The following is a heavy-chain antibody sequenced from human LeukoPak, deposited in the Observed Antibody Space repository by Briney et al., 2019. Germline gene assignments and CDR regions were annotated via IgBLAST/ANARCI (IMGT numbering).Heavy chain of an antibody. Sequence: GGSLRLSCAASGITFSSHAMSWVRQAPGNGLEWVSVISGSGGSTYYADSVKGRFTISRDNSKNTLYLQMNSLRVEDTAVYYCARDKDYFDYWGQGTLVTVSS. J-gene: IGHJ4*02. CDR3: ARDKDYFDY. CDR2: ISGSGGST. CDR1: GITFSSHA. V-gene: IGHV3-23*01.